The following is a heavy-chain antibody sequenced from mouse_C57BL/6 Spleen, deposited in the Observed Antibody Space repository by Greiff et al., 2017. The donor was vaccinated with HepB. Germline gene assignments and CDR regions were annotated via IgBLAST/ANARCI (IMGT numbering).Heavy chain of an antibody. J-gene: IGHJ4*01. CDR1: GYTFTSYW. D-gene: IGHD1-1*01. CDR2: IHPNSGST. Sequence: QVQLKQPGAELVKPGASVKLSCKASGYTFTSYWMHWVKQRPGQGLEWIGMIHPNSGSTNYNEKFKSKATLTVDKSSSTAYMQLSSLTSEDSAVYYCARTISIYYYGSSSYYYAMDYWGQGTSVTVSS. V-gene: IGHV1-64*01. CDR3: ARTISIYYYGSSSYYYAMDY.